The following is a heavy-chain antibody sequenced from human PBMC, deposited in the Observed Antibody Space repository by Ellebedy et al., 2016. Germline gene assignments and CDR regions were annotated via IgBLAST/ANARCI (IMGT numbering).Heavy chain of an antibody. CDR3: ARDIRPETGYYYYYYMDV. CDR2: INPSGGST. D-gene: IGHD3-9*01. V-gene: IGHV1-46*01. CDR1: GYTFTSYY. J-gene: IGHJ6*03. Sequence: ASVKVSXKASGYTFTSYYMHWVRQAPGQGLEWMGIINPSGGSTSYAQKFQGRVTMTRDTSISTAYMELSRLRSDDTAVYYCARDIRPETGYYYYYYMDVWGKGTTVTVSS.